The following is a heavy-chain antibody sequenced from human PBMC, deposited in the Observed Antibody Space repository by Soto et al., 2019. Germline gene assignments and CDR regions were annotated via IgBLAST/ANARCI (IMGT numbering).Heavy chain of an antibody. J-gene: IGHJ4*02. Sequence: GGSLRLSCAASGFTFSSYAMHWVRQAPGKGLEWVAVISYDGSNKYYADSVKGRFTISRDNSKNTLYLQMNSLRAEDTAVYYCARDWDVDTAMYAGFADYWGQGTLVTVSS. D-gene: IGHD5-18*01. CDR2: ISYDGSNK. CDR1: GFTFSSYA. V-gene: IGHV3-30-3*01. CDR3: ARDWDVDTAMYAGFADY.